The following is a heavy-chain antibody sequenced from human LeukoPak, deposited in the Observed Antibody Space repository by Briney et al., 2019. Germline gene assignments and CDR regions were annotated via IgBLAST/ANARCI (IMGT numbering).Heavy chain of an antibody. Sequence: SETLSLTCTVSGGSTSSYYWSWIRQPPEKGLEWIGYIYYSGSTNYNPSLKSRVTISVDTSKNQFSLKLSSVTAADTAVYYCARDPSGYRNDAFDIWGQGTMVTVSS. J-gene: IGHJ3*02. CDR2: IYYSGST. D-gene: IGHD1-14*01. V-gene: IGHV4-59*01. CDR1: GGSTSSYY. CDR3: ARDPSGYRNDAFDI.